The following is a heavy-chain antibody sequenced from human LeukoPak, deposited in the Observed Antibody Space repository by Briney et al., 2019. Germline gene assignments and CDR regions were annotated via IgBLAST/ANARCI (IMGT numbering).Heavy chain of an antibody. D-gene: IGHD1-26*01. CDR1: GFTFSNAW. J-gene: IGHJ4*02. Sequence: GGSLRLSFAGSGFTFSNAWMSWGRQAPGKGLEWVGRIKSKGSGETTDYAAPVKGRFTISRDDSKNTLYLQMNNLETEDTAVYYCTKYSGSYSFDYWGQGALVTVSS. V-gene: IGHV3-15*01. CDR2: IKSKGSGETT. CDR3: TKYSGSYSFDY.